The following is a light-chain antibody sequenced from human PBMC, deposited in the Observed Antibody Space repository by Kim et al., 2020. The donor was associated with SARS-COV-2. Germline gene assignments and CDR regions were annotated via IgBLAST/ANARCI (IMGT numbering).Light chain of an antibody. CDR1: SSDVGGYNY. J-gene: IGLJ1*01. CDR2: DVS. Sequence: SITNSCNGTSSDVGGYNYVSWYQQHPGKAPKLMIYDVSNRPSGVSNRFSGSKSGNTASLTISGLQAEDEADYYCSSYTSSSTNYVFGTGTKVTVL. V-gene: IGLV2-14*03. CDR3: SSYTSSSTNYV.